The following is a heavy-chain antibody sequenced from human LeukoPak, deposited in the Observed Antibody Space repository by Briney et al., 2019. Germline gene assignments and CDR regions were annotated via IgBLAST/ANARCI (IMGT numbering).Heavy chain of an antibody. CDR1: GFTFSDYY. Sequence: GGSLRLSCAASGFTFSDYYMSWIRQAPGKGLEWVSYISSSSTYTNYADSVKGRFTISRDNAKNSLYLQMNSLRAEDMAVYYCATYRSYGDRDYWGQGTLVTVSS. D-gene: IGHD4-17*01. CDR2: ISSSSTYT. CDR3: ATYRSYGDRDY. J-gene: IGHJ4*02. V-gene: IGHV3-11*06.